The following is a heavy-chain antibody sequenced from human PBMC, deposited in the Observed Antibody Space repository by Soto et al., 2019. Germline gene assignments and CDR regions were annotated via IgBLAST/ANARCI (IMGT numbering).Heavy chain of an antibody. D-gene: IGHD3-9*01. Sequence: SETLSLTCTVSGGSISSGGYYWSWIRQHPGKGLEWIGYIYYSGSTYYNPSLKSRVTISVDTSKNQFSLKLSSVTAADTAVYYCAREDVLRYFDADGGWYYYMDVWGKGTTVTVSS. CDR1: GGSISSGGYY. V-gene: IGHV4-31*03. J-gene: IGHJ6*03. CDR3: AREDVLRYFDADGGWYYYMDV. CDR2: IYYSGST.